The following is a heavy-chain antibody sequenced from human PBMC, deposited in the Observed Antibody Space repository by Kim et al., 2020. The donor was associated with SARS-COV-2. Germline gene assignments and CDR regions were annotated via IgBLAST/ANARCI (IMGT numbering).Heavy chain of an antibody. D-gene: IGHD4-17*01. CDR3: GVDYDDGFDP. J-gene: IGHJ5*02. V-gene: IGHV3-21*01. Sequence: YIYYADAVKGRFTISRDNAKNSLYLQMNSLRAEDTAVYYCGVDYDDGFDPWGQGTLVTVSS. CDR2: YI.